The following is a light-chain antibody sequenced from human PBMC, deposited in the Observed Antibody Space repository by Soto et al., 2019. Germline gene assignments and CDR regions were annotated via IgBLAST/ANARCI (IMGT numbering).Light chain of an antibody. CDR2: EVS. CDR1: ISDVGNYKY. V-gene: IGLV2-14*01. Sequence: QSSLAQPASVSGSRGQSITISCTGTISDVGNYKYVSWYQQHPGKAPKLMIYEVSNRPSGVSNRFSGSKSGNTASLTISGLQAEDETDYYCLSYTSSGTYVFGTGTKVTVL. J-gene: IGLJ1*01. CDR3: LSYTSSGTYV.